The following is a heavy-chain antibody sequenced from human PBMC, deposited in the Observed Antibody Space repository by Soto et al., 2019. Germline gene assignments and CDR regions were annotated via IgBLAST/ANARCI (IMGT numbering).Heavy chain of an antibody. D-gene: IGHD1-26*01. CDR1: GYTFTSYG. V-gene: IGHV1-18*01. J-gene: IGHJ4*02. Sequence: QVQLVQSGAEVKKPGASVKVSCKASGYTFTSYGXSXXXXXXXXGLGWMGWISAYNGNTNYAQKLQGRVTMTTDTXXSXXXXXXXXXXXDXTAVXXCXXXGVWEPRDYWGQGTLVTVSS. CDR3: XXXGVWEPRDY. CDR2: ISAYNGNT.